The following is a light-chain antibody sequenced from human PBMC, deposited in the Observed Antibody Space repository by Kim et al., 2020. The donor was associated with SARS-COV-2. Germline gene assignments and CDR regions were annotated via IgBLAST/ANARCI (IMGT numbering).Light chain of an antibody. CDR3: GTWDSSLSVWL. V-gene: IGLV1-51*01. CDR1: SSNIGTNY. CDR2: DNN. J-gene: IGLJ3*02. Sequence: QSVLTQPPSVSAAPGQKVTISCSGSSSNIGTNYVSWYQQLPGTAPKVLIYDNNKRPSGIPDRFSGSKSGTSGTLDITGLQTGDEADYYCGTWDSSLSVWLVGGGTKVTVL.